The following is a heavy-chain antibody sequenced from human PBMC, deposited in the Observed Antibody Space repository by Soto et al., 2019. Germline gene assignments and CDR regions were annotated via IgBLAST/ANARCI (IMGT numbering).Heavy chain of an antibody. D-gene: IGHD5-12*01. Sequence: PGGSLRLSCAASGLTVSGSYMTWVRQAPGMGLQWGSVIYSDGSTYYADSVKGRFSISRDIAKNMLYLQMNRLTAEGTAVYYCAGAHPFQAQTGYDLIPTFFYSWHQRALVTVS. V-gene: IGHV3-53*01. J-gene: IGHJ4*02. CDR2: IYSDGST. CDR3: AGAHPFQAQTGYDLIPTFFYS. CDR1: GLTVSGSY.